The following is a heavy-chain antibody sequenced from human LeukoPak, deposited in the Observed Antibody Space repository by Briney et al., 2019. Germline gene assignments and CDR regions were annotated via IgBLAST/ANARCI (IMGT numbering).Heavy chain of an antibody. J-gene: IGHJ5*02. CDR2: IKQDGSEK. CDR1: GFTFSSYW. V-gene: IGHV3-7*01. CDR3: ARDREMATLDP. D-gene: IGHD5-24*01. Sequence: GGSLRLSCAASGFTFSSYWMSWVRQAPGKGLEWVANIKQDGSEKYYVDSVKGRFTICRDNATNSLYLQMNSLRAEDTAVYYCARDREMATLDPWGQGTLVTVSS.